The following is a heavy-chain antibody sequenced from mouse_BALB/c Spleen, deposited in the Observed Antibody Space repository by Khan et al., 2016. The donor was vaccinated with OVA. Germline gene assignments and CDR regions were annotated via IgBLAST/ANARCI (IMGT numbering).Heavy chain of an antibody. V-gene: IGHV5-12*02. CDR2: ISNGGGNT. CDR3: ARQGKGKGDAMDY. Sequence: EVELVESGGGLVQPGGSLKLSCATSGFTFSDYYMYWFRQTPEKRLEWVAYISNGGGNTYYPDTVKGRFTISRDNAKNTLYLQMSRLRSEDTALSYAARQGKGKGDAMDYWGQGTSVTVAS. CDR1: GFTFSDYY. J-gene: IGHJ4*01. D-gene: IGHD1-3*01.